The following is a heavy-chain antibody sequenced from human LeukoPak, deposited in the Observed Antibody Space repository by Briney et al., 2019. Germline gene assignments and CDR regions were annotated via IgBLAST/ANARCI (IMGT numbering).Heavy chain of an antibody. Sequence: ASVRVSCKASGYTFTGYYMHWVRQAPGQGLEWMGWINPNSGGTNYAQKFQGRITMTRDTSISTAYMELSRLRSDDTAVYYCARAPDKYARGAASNNWFDPWGQGTLVTVSS. J-gene: IGHJ5*02. CDR3: ARAPDKYARGAASNNWFDP. V-gene: IGHV1-2*02. D-gene: IGHD3-10*02. CDR1: GYTFTGYY. CDR2: INPNSGGT.